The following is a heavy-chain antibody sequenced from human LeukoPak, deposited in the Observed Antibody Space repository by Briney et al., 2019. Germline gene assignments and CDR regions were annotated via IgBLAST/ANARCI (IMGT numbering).Heavy chain of an antibody. CDR2: ISASGGST. J-gene: IGHJ6*02. V-gene: IGHV3-23*01. CDR1: GGSIRSSYYY. CDR3: ARDDCSGGSCYYYYGMDV. Sequence: PSETLSLTCTVSGGSIRSSYYYWGWIRQPPGKGLEWVSTISASGGSTYYADSVKGRFTISRDNSKNTLYLQMNSLRAEDTAVYYCARDDCSGGSCYYYYGMDVWGQGTTVTVSS. D-gene: IGHD2-15*01.